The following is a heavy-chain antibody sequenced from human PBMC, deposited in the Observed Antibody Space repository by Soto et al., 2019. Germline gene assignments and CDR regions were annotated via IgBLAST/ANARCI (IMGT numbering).Heavy chain of an antibody. D-gene: IGHD3-10*01. Sequence: PEGSLRLSCAASGFTVTSYYMSWVRQAPGKGLEWVSLIYTGGNTNYADSVKGRFTISRDNSKNTLYLQMNSLRAEDTAVYYCARDYSYGSGNYYRADYYHYGMDVWGQGTTVTVSS. CDR2: IYTGGNT. J-gene: IGHJ6*02. V-gene: IGHV3-53*01. CDR1: GFTVTSYY. CDR3: ARDYSYGSGNYYRADYYHYGMDV.